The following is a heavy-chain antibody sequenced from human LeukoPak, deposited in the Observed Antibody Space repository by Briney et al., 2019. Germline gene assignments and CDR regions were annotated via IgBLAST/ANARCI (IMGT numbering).Heavy chain of an antibody. CDR1: GFTFFNSA. V-gene: IGHV3-23*01. D-gene: IGHD3-3*01. CDR2: IGGSGGGT. J-gene: IGHJ5*02. Sequence: SGGSLRLSCAASGFTFFNSAMTWVRQAPGKGLEWVSAIGGSGGGTYYADSVRGRFTISRDNSKNTLYLQMTSLRADDTAIYYCAKDQHDFWSGNPLTWGQGTLVAVSS. CDR3: AKDQHDFWSGNPLT.